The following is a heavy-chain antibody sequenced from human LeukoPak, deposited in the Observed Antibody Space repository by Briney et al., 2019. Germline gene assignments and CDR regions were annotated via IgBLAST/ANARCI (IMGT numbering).Heavy chain of an antibody. D-gene: IGHD6-19*01. J-gene: IGHJ4*02. V-gene: IGHV1-69*04. Sequence: ASVKVSCKASGGTFSSYAISWVRQAPGQGLEWMGRIIPILGIANYAQKFQGRVTITSDKSTSTAYMELSSLRSEDTAVYYCARDCIAVAGAYFDYWGQGTLVTVSS. CDR3: ARDCIAVAGAYFDY. CDR1: GGTFSSYA. CDR2: IIPILGIA.